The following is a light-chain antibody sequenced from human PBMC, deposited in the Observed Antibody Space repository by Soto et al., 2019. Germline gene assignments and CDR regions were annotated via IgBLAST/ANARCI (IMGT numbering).Light chain of an antibody. Sequence: DIQMTQSPSSLSASVGDRVTITCQATQDIRDYLNWYQHKPWKAPKLLIYDASNLETGVPSRFSGSRSGTDFTFTISSLQPEDIATYYCQQYYHLPATFGPGTKVDIK. CDR2: DAS. J-gene: IGKJ3*01. CDR3: QQYYHLPAT. V-gene: IGKV1-33*01. CDR1: QDIRDY.